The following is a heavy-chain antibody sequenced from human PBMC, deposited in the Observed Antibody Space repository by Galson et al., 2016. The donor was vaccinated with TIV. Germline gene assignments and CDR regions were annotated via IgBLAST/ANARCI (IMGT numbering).Heavy chain of an antibody. V-gene: IGHV3-11*01. Sequence: SLRLSCAGSGFSFSDYYMSWIRQAPGKGLEWVSYIGSRGTAIYYADSVKGRFTISRDNAKNSLYLQMNSLRVEDTAVYFCARTTPPPVSSNGWNDAFDFWGQGTIVTVSS. CDR2: IGSRGTAI. CDR3: ARTTPPPVSSNGWNDAFDF. D-gene: IGHD6-19*01. J-gene: IGHJ3*01. CDR1: GFSFSDYY.